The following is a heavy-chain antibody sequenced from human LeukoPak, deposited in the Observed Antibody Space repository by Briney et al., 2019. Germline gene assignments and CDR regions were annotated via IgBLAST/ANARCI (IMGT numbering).Heavy chain of an antibody. J-gene: IGHJ5*02. CDR3: ARGLRWGVPAAAWFDP. V-gene: IGHV4-34*01. CDR2: INHSGST. Sequence: PSETLSLTCAIYGGSFSGYYWSWIRQPPGKGLEWIGEINHSGSTNYNPSLKSRVTISVDTSKNQFSLKLSSVTAADTAVYYCARGLRWGVPAAAWFDPWGQGTLVTVSS. CDR1: GGSFSGYY. D-gene: IGHD2-2*01.